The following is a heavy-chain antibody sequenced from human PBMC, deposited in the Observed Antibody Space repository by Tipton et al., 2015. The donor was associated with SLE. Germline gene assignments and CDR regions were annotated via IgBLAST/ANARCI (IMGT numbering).Heavy chain of an antibody. CDR3: AKGSSGSGSYLPFDE. CDR1: GFTVSSNY. Sequence: SLRLSCAASGFTVSSNYMSWVRQAPGKGLEWVSVIYSGGSTYYADSVKGRFTISRDNSKNTLYLQMNSLRAEDTALYYCAKGSSGSGSYLPFDEWGQGTLVTVSS. V-gene: IGHV3-53*01. CDR2: IYSGGST. J-gene: IGHJ4*02. D-gene: IGHD3-10*01.